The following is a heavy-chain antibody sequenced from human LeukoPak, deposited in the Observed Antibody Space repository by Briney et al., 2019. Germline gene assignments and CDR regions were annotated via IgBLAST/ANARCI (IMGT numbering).Heavy chain of an antibody. CDR1: GYTFTSYD. D-gene: IGHD3-22*01. J-gene: IGHJ4*02. Sequence: ASVKVSCKASGYTFTSYDINWVRQATGQGLEWMGWMNPNSGNTGYAQKFQGRVTITRNTSISTAYMELSSLRSEDTAVYYCARSKGTSSGYDDNYFDYWGQGTLVTVSS. CDR2: MNPNSGNT. CDR3: ARSKGTSSGYDDNYFDY. V-gene: IGHV1-8*03.